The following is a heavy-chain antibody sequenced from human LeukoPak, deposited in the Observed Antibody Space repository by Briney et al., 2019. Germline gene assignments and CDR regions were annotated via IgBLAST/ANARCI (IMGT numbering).Heavy chain of an antibody. CDR1: GYTFTSYA. CDR2: INAGNGNT. V-gene: IGHV1-3*01. D-gene: IGHD3-16*01. Sequence: ASVKVSCKASGYTFTSYAMYWVRQAPGQRLEWIGRINAGNGNTKYSQKFQGRVTITRDTSASTAYMELSSLRSEDTAVYYCARVDEGRDGWGAFDIWGQGTMVTVSS. J-gene: IGHJ3*02. CDR3: ARVDEGRDGWGAFDI.